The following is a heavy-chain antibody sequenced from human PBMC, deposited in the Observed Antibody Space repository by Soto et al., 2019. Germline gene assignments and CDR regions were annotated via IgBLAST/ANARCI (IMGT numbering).Heavy chain of an antibody. D-gene: IGHD5-18*01. J-gene: IGHJ4*02. CDR1: GGSFSGYY. V-gene: IGHV4-34*01. CDR3: ARVRRGYSYGYVY. CDR2: INHSGST. Sequence: QVQLQQWGAGLLKPSETLSLTCAVYGGSFSGYYWSWIRQPPGKGLEWIGEINHSGSTNYNPSLKSRVTISVDTSKNQFYLKLSSVTAADTAVYYCARVRRGYSYGYVYWGQGTLVTVSS.